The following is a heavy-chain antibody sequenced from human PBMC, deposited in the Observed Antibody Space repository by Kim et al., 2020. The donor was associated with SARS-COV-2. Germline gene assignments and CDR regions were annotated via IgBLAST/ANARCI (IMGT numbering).Heavy chain of an antibody. Sequence: SETLSLTCAVSGDSFSSVAYYWSWIRRPPGRGLEWIGYISYSGSKYFNPSLQSRVTMSVDTSKNQFSLDLSSVTAADTAVYLCARDQGGRYVDYWGQGALVTVSS. CDR1: GDSFSSVAYY. CDR3: ARDQGGRYVDY. D-gene: IGHD1-1*01. CDR2: ISYSGSK. V-gene: IGHV4-30-4*01. J-gene: IGHJ4*02.